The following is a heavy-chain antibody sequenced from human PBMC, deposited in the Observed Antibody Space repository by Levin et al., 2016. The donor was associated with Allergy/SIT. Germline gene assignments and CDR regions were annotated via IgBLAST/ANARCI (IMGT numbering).Heavy chain of an antibody. J-gene: IGHJ6*02. D-gene: IGHD3-10*01. Sequence: WIRQPPGKGLEWIGEINHSGSTNYNPSLKSRVTISVDTSKNQFSLKLSSVTAADTAVYYCAGPYYYGSGSYSVWGQGTTVTVSS. V-gene: IGHV4-34*01. CDR2: INHSGST. CDR3: AGPYYYGSGSYSV.